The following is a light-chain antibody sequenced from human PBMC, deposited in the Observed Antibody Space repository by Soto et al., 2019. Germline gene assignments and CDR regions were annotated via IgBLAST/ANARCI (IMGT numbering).Light chain of an antibody. CDR3: SSYTGSNTPVV. CDR1: SSDVGGYNY. Sequence: QSALTQPASVSGSPGQSITISCTGTSSDVGGYNYVSWYQQHPGKAPNLIIFDVSNRPSGFSNRFSGSKSGNSASLTISGLQAEDEDEYYCSSYTGSNTPVVFGGGTKLTVL. V-gene: IGLV2-14*01. CDR2: DVS. J-gene: IGLJ2*01.